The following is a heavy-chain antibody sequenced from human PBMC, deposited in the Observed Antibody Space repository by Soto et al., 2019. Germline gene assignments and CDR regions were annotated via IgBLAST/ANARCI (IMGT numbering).Heavy chain of an antibody. V-gene: IGHV3-64D*06. CDR2: ISTNGGST. J-gene: IGHJ4*02. CDR3: VKGEYYYDSSGYYPFDY. Sequence: GGSLRLSCSASGFTFSSYAMHWVRQAPGKGLEYVSSISTNGGSTHYADSVKGRFTISRDNSKNTQYLQMSSLRADDTSVYFCVKGEYYYDSSGYYPFDYWGQGTLVTVSS. CDR1: GFTFSSYA. D-gene: IGHD3-22*01.